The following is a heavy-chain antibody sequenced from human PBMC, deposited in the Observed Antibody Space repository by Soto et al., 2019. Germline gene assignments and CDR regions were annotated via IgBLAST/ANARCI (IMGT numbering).Heavy chain of an antibody. CDR2: ISAGGSNT. CDR3: ADGGEWAFNFEY. Sequence: EVQLLESGGGLIQPGGSLRLSCAGSGLSFSSYAMSWVRQAPGKGLEWVSAISAGGSNTYYAASVKGRFTMSRDNSKSTLYLQMNNLRAEDTAVYYCADGGEWAFNFEYWGQGTLVTVSS. CDR1: GLSFSSYA. D-gene: IGHD3-10*01. V-gene: IGHV3-23*01. J-gene: IGHJ4*02.